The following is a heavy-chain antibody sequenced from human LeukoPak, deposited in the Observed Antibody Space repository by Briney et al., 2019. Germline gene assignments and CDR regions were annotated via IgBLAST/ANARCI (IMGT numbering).Heavy chain of an antibody. CDR1: GFTVSSNY. D-gene: IGHD3-9*01. CDR2: ISSSSSTI. Sequence: GGSLRLSCAASGFTVSSNYMSWVRQAPGKGLAWVSYISSSSSTIYYADSVKGRFTISRDDAKNSLYLQMNSLRDEDTAVYYCARGVRYFDWFDYWGQGTLVTVSS. V-gene: IGHV3-48*02. CDR3: ARGVRYFDWFDY. J-gene: IGHJ4*02.